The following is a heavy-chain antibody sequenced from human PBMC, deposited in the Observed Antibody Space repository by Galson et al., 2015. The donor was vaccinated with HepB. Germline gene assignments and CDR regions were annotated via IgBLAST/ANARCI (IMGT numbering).Heavy chain of an antibody. V-gene: IGHV3-30*18. CDR3: AKGGYYGSGRYGNNWFDP. J-gene: IGHJ5*02. CDR1: GFTFSSYG. CDR2: ISYDGSYK. D-gene: IGHD3-10*01. Sequence: SLRLSCAASGFTFSSYGMHWVRQAPGKGLEWVAVISYDGSYKYSTDSVKGRFTISRDNSKNTLYLQMNSLRVEDTAVYYCAKGGYYGSGRYGNNWFDPWGQGTLVTVSS.